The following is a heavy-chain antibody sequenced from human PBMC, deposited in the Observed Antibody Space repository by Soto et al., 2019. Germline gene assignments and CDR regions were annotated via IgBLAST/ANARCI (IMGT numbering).Heavy chain of an antibody. CDR2: IDPSDSYT. CDR1: GYSFTSYW. J-gene: IGHJ6*02. Sequence: PGESLKISCKGSGYSFTSYWISWVRQMPGKGLEWMGRIDPSDSYTNYSPSFQGHVTISADKSISTAYPQWSSLKASDTAMYYCASIIVVVPAAIRHYYYGMDVWGQGTTVTVSS. CDR3: ASIIVVVPAAIRHYYYGMDV. D-gene: IGHD2-2*02. V-gene: IGHV5-10-1*01.